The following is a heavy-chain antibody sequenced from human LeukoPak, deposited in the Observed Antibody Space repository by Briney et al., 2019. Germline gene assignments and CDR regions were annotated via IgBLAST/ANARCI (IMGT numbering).Heavy chain of an antibody. D-gene: IGHD4-17*01. CDR3: ARVRAHDYGDGSYYYGMDV. CDR2: INPNSGGT. CDR1: GYTFTGYY. Sequence: ASVKVSCKASGYTFTGYYMHWVRQAPGQGLEWMGLINPNSGGTNYAQKFQGWVTMTRDTSISTAYMELSRLRSDDTAVYYCARVRAHDYGDGSYYYGMDVWGQGTTVTVSS. J-gene: IGHJ6*02. V-gene: IGHV1-2*04.